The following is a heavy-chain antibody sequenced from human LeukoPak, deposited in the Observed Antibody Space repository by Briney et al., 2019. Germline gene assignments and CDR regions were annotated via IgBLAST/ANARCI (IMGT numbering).Heavy chain of an antibody. Sequence: GESLKISCKGSGYSFTSYWIGWVRQMPGKGLEWMGIIYPGDSDTRYSPSFQGQVTISADESISTAYLQWSSLKASDTAMYYCARHNKGYSYGYASGYYYYYMDVWGKGTTVTVSS. CDR3: ARHNKGYSYGYASGYYYYYMDV. D-gene: IGHD5-18*01. J-gene: IGHJ6*03. CDR2: IYPGDSDT. V-gene: IGHV5-51*01. CDR1: GYSFTSYW.